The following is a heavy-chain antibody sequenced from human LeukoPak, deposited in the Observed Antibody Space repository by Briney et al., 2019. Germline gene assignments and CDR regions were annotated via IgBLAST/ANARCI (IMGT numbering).Heavy chain of an antibody. CDR2: INSDGGST. V-gene: IGHV3-74*01. Sequence: TGGSLRLSCAASGFTFSSYWMHWVRQAPGKGLVWVSRINSDGGSTSYADSVKGRFTISRDNAKNTLYLQMNSLRAEDTAVYYCARKDVSSGWYYFDYWGQGTLVTVSS. D-gene: IGHD6-19*01. CDR1: GFTFSSYW. CDR3: ARKDVSSGWYYFDY. J-gene: IGHJ4*02.